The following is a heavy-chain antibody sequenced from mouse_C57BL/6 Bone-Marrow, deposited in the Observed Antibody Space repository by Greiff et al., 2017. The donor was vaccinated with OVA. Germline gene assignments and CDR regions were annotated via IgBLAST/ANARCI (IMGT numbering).Heavy chain of an antibody. Sequence: EVHLVESGGGLVQPGDSLSLSCAASGFTFTNYYMSWVRQPPGKALEWLAFIRNKPNGSTTEYSASVKGRFTISRGNSQSILYLQMNALRAEDSATYYCARYKGRVAVDYFDYWGQGTALTVSS. CDR1: GFTFTNYY. V-gene: IGHV7-3*01. D-gene: IGHD1-1*01. CDR2: IRNKPNGSTT. J-gene: IGHJ2*01. CDR3: ARYKGRVAVDYFDY.